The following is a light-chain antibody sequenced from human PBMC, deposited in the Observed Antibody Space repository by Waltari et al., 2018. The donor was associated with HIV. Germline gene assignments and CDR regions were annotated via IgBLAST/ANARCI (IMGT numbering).Light chain of an antibody. CDR2: EVS. J-gene: IGLJ1*01. V-gene: IGLV2-14*01. Sequence: QSALTQTASVSGSPGQSIPISCTGTSSDVGGYNYVSWYQQHPGKAPKLMIYEVSNRPSGISNRFSGSKSGNTASLTISGLQAEDEADYYCTSYTSSGTLYVFGTGTKVTVL. CDR1: SSDVGGYNY. CDR3: TSYTSSGTLYV.